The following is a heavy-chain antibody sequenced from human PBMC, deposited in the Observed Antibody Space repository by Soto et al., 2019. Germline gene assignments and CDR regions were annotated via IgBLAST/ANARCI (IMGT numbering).Heavy chain of an antibody. CDR2: IKPNSGVA. CDR3: ARQGSGSEYPQYFYYGMDV. V-gene: IGHV1-2*02. J-gene: IGHJ6*02. Sequence: QVQLVQSGAEVEKPGASVKVSCKTSGYTFTAYYIHWVRQAPGQGLEWMGWIKPNSGVANYAQNFQGRVTMTRDTSISIVYMELSKIRSEDTTVYYCARQGSGSEYPQYFYYGMDVWGQGTTVASSS. CDR1: GYTFTAYY. D-gene: IGHD5-12*01.